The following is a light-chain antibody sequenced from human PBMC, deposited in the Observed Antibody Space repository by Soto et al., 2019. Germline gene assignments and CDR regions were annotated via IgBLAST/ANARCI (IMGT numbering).Light chain of an antibody. CDR3: QQYNSYSFT. V-gene: IGKV1-5*01. CDR1: QSITSW. J-gene: IGKJ5*01. CDR2: DAT. Sequence: DIQMTQSSSTLSAFLGARVTITCRASQSITSWLAWYQQKPVKAPKLLIYDATSLESGVPSRFSGSGYGTEFTLSISSLQADDFATYYCQQYNSYSFTFGQGTRLEIK.